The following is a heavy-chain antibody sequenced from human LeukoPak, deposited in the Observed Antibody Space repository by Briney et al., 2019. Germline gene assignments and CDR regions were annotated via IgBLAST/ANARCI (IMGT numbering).Heavy chain of an antibody. CDR1: GYTFTGYY. CDR2: INPNSGGT. V-gene: IGHV1-2*04. J-gene: IGHJ5*02. Sequence: GAPVKVSCKASGYTFTGYYTHWVRQAPGQGLEWMGWINPNSGGTNYAQKFQGWVTMTRDTSISTAYMELSRLRSDDTAVYYCARAGGDHGSWFDPWGQGTLVTVSS. CDR3: ARAGGDHGSWFDP. D-gene: IGHD3-10*01.